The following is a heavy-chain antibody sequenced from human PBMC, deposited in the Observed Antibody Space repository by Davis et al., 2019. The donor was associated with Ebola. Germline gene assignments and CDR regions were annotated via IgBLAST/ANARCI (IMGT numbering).Heavy chain of an antibody. CDR3: TKWRTTSVLDP. J-gene: IGHJ5*02. V-gene: IGHV3-49*04. Sequence: PGGSLRLSCTASGFTVGDYAMTWVRQAPGKGLEWVGFMRTTGTTEYAASVKGRFTILRDESKNIAYLQMNSLKSEDTAVYYCTKWRTTSVLDPWGQGTQVTVSS. D-gene: IGHD2-2*01. CDR1: GFTVGDYA. CDR2: MRTTGTT.